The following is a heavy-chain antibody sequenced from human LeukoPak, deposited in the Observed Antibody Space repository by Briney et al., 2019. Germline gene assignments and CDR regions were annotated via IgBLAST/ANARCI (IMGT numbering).Heavy chain of an antibody. J-gene: IGHJ6*02. D-gene: IGHD3-10*02. Sequence: SLRLSCSASGFTFRSYGFHWVRQAPGKELEWVAIIWYDESNKYYADSVKGRFTISRDNSKNSVYLEMNSLRVEDTALYYCARVFPNYGMDVWGQGTTVTVSS. CDR1: GFTFRSYG. CDR2: IWYDESNK. CDR3: ARVFPNYGMDV. V-gene: IGHV3-33*01.